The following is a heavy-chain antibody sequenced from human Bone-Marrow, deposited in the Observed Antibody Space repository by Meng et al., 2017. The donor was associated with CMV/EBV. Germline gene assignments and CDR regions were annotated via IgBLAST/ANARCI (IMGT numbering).Heavy chain of an antibody. D-gene: IGHD6-13*01. CDR3: ARDTKNYSSSWYAHMDV. J-gene: IGHJ6*01. CDR2: IIPILGIA. Sequence: ASVKVSCKASGGTFSSYAISWVRQAPGQGLEWMGGIIPILGIANYAQKFQGRVTITADKSTSTAYMELSSLRSEDTAVYYCARDTKNYSSSWYAHMDVWGQGTTVTVSS. CDR1: GGTFSSYA. V-gene: IGHV1-69*10.